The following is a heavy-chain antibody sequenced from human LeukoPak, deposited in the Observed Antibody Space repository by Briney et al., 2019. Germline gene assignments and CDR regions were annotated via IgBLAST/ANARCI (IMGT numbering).Heavy chain of an antibody. CDR2: IIPILGIA. J-gene: IGHJ3*02. CDR3: ARRGGSSLSYAFDI. Sequence: SVKVSFTASGGTFSSYAISWVRQAPGQGLEWMGRIIPILGIANYAQKFQGRVTITADKSTSTAYMELSSLRSEDTAVYYCARRGGSSLSYAFDIWGQGTMVTVSS. CDR1: GGTFSSYA. D-gene: IGHD1-26*01. V-gene: IGHV1-69*04.